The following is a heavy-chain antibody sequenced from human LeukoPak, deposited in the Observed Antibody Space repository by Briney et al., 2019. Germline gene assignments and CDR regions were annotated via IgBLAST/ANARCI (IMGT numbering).Heavy chain of an antibody. Sequence: GRSLRLSCAASGFTFSSYGMHWVRQAPGKGLEWVAVIWYDGSNKYYAASVKGRFTISRDNSKNTLYLQMNSLRAEDTAVYYCAKGAPTTVTTRYFDYWGQGTLVTVSS. D-gene: IGHD4-17*01. V-gene: IGHV3-33*06. CDR3: AKGAPTTVTTRYFDY. CDR2: IWYDGSNK. J-gene: IGHJ4*02. CDR1: GFTFSSYG.